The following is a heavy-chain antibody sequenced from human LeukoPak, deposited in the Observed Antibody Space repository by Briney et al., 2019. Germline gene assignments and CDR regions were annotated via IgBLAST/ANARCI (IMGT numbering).Heavy chain of an antibody. Sequence: SETLSLTCIVSGGSISSISSNNYHWGWIRQPPGKGLEWIGSIYYSGSTYYNPSLKSRVTISVDTSKNQFSLKLSPVTAADTAVYYCARGDPYYDSQGQCWFDPWGQGTLVTVSS. CDR3: ARGDPYYDSQGQCWFDP. D-gene: IGHD3-22*01. CDR2: IYYSGST. CDR1: GGSISSISSNNYH. V-gene: IGHV4-39*01. J-gene: IGHJ5*02.